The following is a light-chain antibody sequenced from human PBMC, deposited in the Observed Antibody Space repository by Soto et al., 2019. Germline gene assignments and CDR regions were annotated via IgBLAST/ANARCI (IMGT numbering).Light chain of an antibody. CDR3: QQYNNWRWT. V-gene: IGKV3-15*01. Sequence: EIVMTQSPATLSVSPGERATLSCRASQSVSSNLAWYQQKPGQAPRLLISGASTRATGIPARFSGSGSGTEFTLNISSLQSEDFAVYYCQQYNNWRWTFGQGTKVEIK. CDR1: QSVSSN. CDR2: GAS. J-gene: IGKJ1*01.